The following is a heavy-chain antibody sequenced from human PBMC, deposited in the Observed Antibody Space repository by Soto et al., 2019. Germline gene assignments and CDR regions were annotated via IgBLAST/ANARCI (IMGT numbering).Heavy chain of an antibody. Sequence: SETLSLTCAVSGGSIRSNNWWSWVRQPPGKGLEWIGEIFHSGSTHYNPSLKARVTISVDKSKNQFSLKLSSVTAADTAVYYCARAQGSGFLVSWGQGTLVTVSS. CDR2: IFHSGST. CDR1: GGSIRSNNW. V-gene: IGHV4-4*02. CDR3: ARAQGSGFLVS. D-gene: IGHD3-10*01. J-gene: IGHJ4*02.